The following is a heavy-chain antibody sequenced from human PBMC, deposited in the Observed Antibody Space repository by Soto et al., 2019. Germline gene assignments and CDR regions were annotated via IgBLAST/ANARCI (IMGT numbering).Heavy chain of an antibody. CDR1: GGSISSSY. J-gene: IGHJ5*02. D-gene: IGHD1-26*01. CDR2: ISYSGRS. Sequence: PETLSLTCTVTGGSISSSYWSWIRQPPGKGLEWIGYISYSGRSNYNPSLKSRVTISIDTSKKQFSLKLSSVTAADTAVYYCARGATNWFDPWGQGTLVTVSS. CDR3: ARGATNWFDP. V-gene: IGHV4-59*01.